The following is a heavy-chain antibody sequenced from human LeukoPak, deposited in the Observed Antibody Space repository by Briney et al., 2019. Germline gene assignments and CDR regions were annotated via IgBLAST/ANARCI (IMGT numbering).Heavy chain of an antibody. Sequence: GASVKVSCKASGGTFSSYAISWVRQAPGQGLEWMGGIIPIFGTANYAQKFQGRVTITTDESTSTAYMELSSLRSEDTAVYYCAMYYYDSSGTFDFDYWGQGTLVTVSS. CDR1: GGTFSSYA. D-gene: IGHD3-22*01. CDR3: AMYYYDSSGTFDFDY. V-gene: IGHV1-69*05. CDR2: IIPIFGTA. J-gene: IGHJ4*02.